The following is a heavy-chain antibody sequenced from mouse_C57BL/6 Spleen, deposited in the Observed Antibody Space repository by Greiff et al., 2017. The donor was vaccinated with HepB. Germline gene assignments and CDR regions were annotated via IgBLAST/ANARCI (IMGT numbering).Heavy chain of an antibody. V-gene: IGHV1-69*01. CDR3: ARVGDYNGRSDY. D-gene: IGHD1-1*01. CDR1: GYTFTSYW. CDR2: IDPSDSYT. Sequence: QVQLQQPGAELVMPGASVKLSCKASGYTFTSYWMHWVKQRPGQGLEWIGEIDPSDSYTNYNQKFKGKSTLTVDKSSSTAYMQLSSLTSEDSAVYYCARVGDYNGRSDYWGQGTTLTVSS. J-gene: IGHJ2*01.